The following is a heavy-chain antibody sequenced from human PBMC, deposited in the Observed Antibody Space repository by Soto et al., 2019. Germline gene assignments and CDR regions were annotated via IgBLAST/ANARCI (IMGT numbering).Heavy chain of an antibody. CDR3: ARDSLGEVDYYYGMDV. V-gene: IGHV3-30-3*01. CDR1: GFTFSSYA. Sequence: AGGSLRLSCAASGFTFSSYAMHWVRQAPGKGLEWVAVISYDGSNKYYADSVKGRFTISRDNSKNTLYLQMNSLRAEDTAVYYCARDSLGEVDYYYGMDVWGQGITVTVSS. CDR2: ISYDGSNK. D-gene: IGHD3-16*02. J-gene: IGHJ6*02.